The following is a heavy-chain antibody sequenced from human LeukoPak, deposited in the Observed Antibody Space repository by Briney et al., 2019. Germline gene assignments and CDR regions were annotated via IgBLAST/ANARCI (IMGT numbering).Heavy chain of an antibody. CDR1: GFTFSSYG. CDR2: ISGSGGST. J-gene: IGHJ4*02. D-gene: IGHD3-3*01. CDR3: AKDQTYDFWSGSDY. Sequence: GGTLRLSCAASGFTFSSYGMTWVRQAPGKGLEWVSAISGSGGSTYYADSVKGRFTISRDNSKNTLYLQMNSLRAEDTAVYYCAKDQTYDFWSGSDYWGQGTLVTVSS. V-gene: IGHV3-23*01.